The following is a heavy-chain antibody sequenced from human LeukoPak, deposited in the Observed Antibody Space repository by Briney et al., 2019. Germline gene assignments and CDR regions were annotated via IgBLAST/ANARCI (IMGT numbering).Heavy chain of an antibody. V-gene: IGHV1-18*01. CDR1: GYTFTSYG. CDR2: ISAYNGNT. J-gene: IGHJ4*02. CDR3: ASGGYSSGWYASESFDY. Sequence: GASVKVSCKASGYTFTSYGISWVRQAPGQGLEWMGWISAYNGNTNYAQKLQGRVTMTTDTSTSTAYMELRSLRSDDTAVYYCASGGYSSGWYASESFDYWGQGTLVTVSS. D-gene: IGHD6-19*01.